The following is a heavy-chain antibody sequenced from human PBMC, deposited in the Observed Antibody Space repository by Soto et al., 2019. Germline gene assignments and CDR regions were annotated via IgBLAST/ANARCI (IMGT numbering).Heavy chain of an antibody. CDR2: ISYDGSNK. V-gene: IGHV3-30-3*01. J-gene: IGHJ6*02. Sequence: PGGSLRLSCAASGFTFSSYAMHWVRQAPGKGLEWVAVISYDGSNKYYADSVKGRFTISRDNSKNTLYLQMNSLRAEDTAVYYCARDPMIVVVIGLVSQQIYGMDVWGQGTTVTASS. D-gene: IGHD3-22*01. CDR3: ARDPMIVVVIGLVSQQIYGMDV. CDR1: GFTFSSYA.